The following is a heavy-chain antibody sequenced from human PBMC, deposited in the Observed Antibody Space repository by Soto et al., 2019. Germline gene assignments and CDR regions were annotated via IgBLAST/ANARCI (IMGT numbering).Heavy chain of an antibody. CDR3: ARDPDITIFGDYFDY. Sequence: ASVKVSCKASGYTFTIYAMHWVRQAPGQRLEWMGWINAGNGNTKYSQKFQGRVTITRDTSASTAYMELSSLRSEDTAVYYCARDPDITIFGDYFDYWGQGTLVTVSS. CDR2: INAGNGNT. D-gene: IGHD3-3*01. CDR1: GYTFTIYA. J-gene: IGHJ4*02. V-gene: IGHV1-3*01.